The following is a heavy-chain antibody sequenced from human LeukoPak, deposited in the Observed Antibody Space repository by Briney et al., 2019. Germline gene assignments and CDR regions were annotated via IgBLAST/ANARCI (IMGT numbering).Heavy chain of an antibody. Sequence: GASVKVSCRASGGTFSSYAISWVRQAPGQGLEWMGGIIPIFGTANYAQKFQGRVTITADKSTSTAYMELSSLRSEDTAVYYCARDPPPYDIVVVPAAPPDYYYYGMDVWGKGTTVTVSS. CDR3: ARDPPPYDIVVVPAAPPDYYYYGMDV. J-gene: IGHJ6*04. D-gene: IGHD2-2*01. V-gene: IGHV1-69*06. CDR1: GGTFSSYA. CDR2: IIPIFGTA.